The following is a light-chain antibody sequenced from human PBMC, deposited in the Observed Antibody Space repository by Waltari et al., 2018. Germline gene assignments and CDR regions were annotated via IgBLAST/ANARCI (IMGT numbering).Light chain of an antibody. CDR3: QQYYSIPQT. Sequence: DIVMTQSPDSLTVSLGERATINCKSSRSVLYSSNNKNYLAWYQQKPGQPPKLLIFWASTRESGVPDRFSGSGSGTDFTLTSSSLQAEDVAVYYCQQYYSIPQTFGQGTKLEIK. V-gene: IGKV4-1*01. CDR1: RSVLYSSNNKNY. CDR2: WAS. J-gene: IGKJ2*01.